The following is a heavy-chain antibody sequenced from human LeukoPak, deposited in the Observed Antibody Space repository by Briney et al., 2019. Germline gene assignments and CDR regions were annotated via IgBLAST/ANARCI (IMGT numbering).Heavy chain of an antibody. V-gene: IGHV3-30*18. Sequence: PGGSLRLSCAASGFSFSSYGMHWVRQAPGKGLEWVAVISYDGSNKYYADSVKGRFTISRDNSKNTLYLQMNSLRAEDTAVYYCAKENLRYSSSWYYFDYWGQGTLVTVSS. D-gene: IGHD6-13*01. CDR2: ISYDGSNK. CDR3: AKENLRYSSSWYYFDY. J-gene: IGHJ4*02. CDR1: GFSFSSYG.